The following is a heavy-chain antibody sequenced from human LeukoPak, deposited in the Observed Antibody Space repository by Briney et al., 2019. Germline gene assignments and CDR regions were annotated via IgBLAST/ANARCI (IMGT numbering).Heavy chain of an antibody. V-gene: IGHV4-38-2*01. J-gene: IGHJ4*02. CDR1: GFAISTGYY. Sequence: SETLSLTCAVSGFAISTGYYWGWIRQPPGKGLEWIGSIYYSGSTYYNPSLKSRVTISVDTSKNQFSLRLSSVTAADTAVYYCARSYYYGSGSYYPDYWGQGTLVTVSS. D-gene: IGHD3-10*01. CDR2: IYYSGST. CDR3: ARSYYYGSGSYYPDY.